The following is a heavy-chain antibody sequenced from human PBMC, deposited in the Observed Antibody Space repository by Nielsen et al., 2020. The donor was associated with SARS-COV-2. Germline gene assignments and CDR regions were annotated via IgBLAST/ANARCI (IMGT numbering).Heavy chain of an antibody. J-gene: IGHJ5*02. V-gene: IGHV3-49*03. Sequence: GESLKISCTASGFTFGDYAMSWFRQAPGKGLEWVGFIRSKAYGGTTEYAASVKGRFTISRDDSKSIAYLQMNSLKTEDTAVYYCTAYTPGIAAAGTRKPVLWFDPWGQGTLVTVSS. CDR1: GFTFGDYA. CDR2: IRSKAYGGTT. D-gene: IGHD6-13*01. CDR3: TAYTPGIAAAGTRKPVLWFDP.